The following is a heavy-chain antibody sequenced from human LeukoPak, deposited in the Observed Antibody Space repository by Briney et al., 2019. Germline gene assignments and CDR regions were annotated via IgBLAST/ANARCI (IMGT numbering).Heavy chain of an antibody. V-gene: IGHV4-38-2*02. D-gene: IGHD2-15*01. CDR3: ARERGWNNWFGP. CDR2: IYHSGST. Sequence: SETLSLTCAVSGYSISSGYYWGWIRQPPGKGLEWIGTIYHSGSTYYNPSLKSRVTISVDTSKNQFSLKLSSVTAADTAVYYCARERGWNNWFGPWGQGTLVTVSS. CDR1: GYSISSGYY. J-gene: IGHJ5*02.